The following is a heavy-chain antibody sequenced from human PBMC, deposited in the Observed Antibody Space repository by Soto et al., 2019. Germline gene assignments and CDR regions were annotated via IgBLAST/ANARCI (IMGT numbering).Heavy chain of an antibody. Sequence: QLQLQESGSGLVRPSQTLSLTCTVSGGSVSSGDYTWNWIRQSPGKGLEWIGYISQSGSTDYNPSLKSRVTISVARSTNQFSLRLSSVTAADTAFYFCARAYDFWGVSLDAWGQGTLVTVSS. CDR2: ISQSGST. D-gene: IGHD3-3*01. J-gene: IGHJ5*02. CDR1: GGSVSSGDYT. CDR3: ARAYDFWGVSLDA. V-gene: IGHV4-30-2*06.